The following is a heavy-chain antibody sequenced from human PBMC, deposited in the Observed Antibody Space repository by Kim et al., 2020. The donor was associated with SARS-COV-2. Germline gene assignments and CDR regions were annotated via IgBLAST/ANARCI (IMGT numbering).Heavy chain of an antibody. J-gene: IGHJ5*02. V-gene: IGHV7-4-1*04. CDR3: ARAGFSTIFGVVTSYNWFDP. D-gene: IGHD3-3*01. CDR2: INTNTGNP. Sequence: ASVKVSCKASGYTFTSYAMNWVRQAPGQGLEWMGWINTNTGNPTYAQGFTGRFVFSLDTSVSMAYLQISSLKAEDTAVYYCARAGFSTIFGVVTSYNWFDPWGQGTLVTVSS. CDR1: GYTFTSYA.